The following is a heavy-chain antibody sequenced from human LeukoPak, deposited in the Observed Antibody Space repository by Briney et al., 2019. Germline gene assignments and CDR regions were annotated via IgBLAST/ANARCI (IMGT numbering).Heavy chain of an antibody. CDR3: VKGNNSRATSFDY. D-gene: IGHD2/OR15-2a*01. V-gene: IGHV3-23*01. Sequence: GGSLRLSCAASGFTFSSYIMSWVRQAPGKGLEWVSSITASGGSTYYADSVRGRFTISRDNSKNTLYVQLNSLRGEDTAVYYCVKGNNSRATSFDYWGQGTLVTVSS. CDR1: GFTFSSYI. CDR2: ITASGGST. J-gene: IGHJ4*02.